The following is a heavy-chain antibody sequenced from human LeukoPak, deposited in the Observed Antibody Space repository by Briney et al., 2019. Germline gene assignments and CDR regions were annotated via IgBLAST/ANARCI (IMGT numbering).Heavy chain of an antibody. CDR1: RITVSVNY. V-gene: IGHV3-66*02. CDR3: ARPNNGSYAWAFDM. J-gene: IGHJ3*02. D-gene: IGHD1-26*01. CDR2: IDAGGIT. Sequence: PGGSLRLSCAASRITVSVNYMSWVRQAPGKGLEWVSVIDAGGITYYADSVKGRFTISRDNYKNTLSLQMNSLRAEDTAVYYCARPNNGSYAWAFDMWGQGTMVTVSS.